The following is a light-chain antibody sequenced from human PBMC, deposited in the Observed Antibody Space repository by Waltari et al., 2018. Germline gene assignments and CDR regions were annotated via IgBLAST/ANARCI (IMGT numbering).Light chain of an antibody. CDR3: MQALQTPLT. Sequence: DIVMTQSPLSLPVTPGEPASISCRSSQSLLHSNGYNYLGWYLQKPGQSPQLLIYLGSNRASGVPYRFSGSGSGTDFTLKISRVEAEDVGVYYCMQALQTPLTFGQGTKVEIK. CDR2: LGS. V-gene: IGKV2-28*01. J-gene: IGKJ1*01. CDR1: QSLLHSNGYNY.